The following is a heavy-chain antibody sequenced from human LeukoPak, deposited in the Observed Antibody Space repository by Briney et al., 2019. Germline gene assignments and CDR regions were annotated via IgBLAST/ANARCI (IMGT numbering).Heavy chain of an antibody. V-gene: IGHV3-7*01. D-gene: IGHD6-19*01. CDR1: GFIFSSSW. CDR2: IKQDGSEK. J-gene: IGHJ4*02. Sequence: AGGSLRLSCAASGFIFSSSWMSWVRQAPGKGLEWVAYIKQDGSEKHYVDSVKGRFTISRDNAESSLYLQMNSLRAEDTAVYYCAKGGGYPDCWGRGTLVTVSS. CDR3: AKGGGYPDC.